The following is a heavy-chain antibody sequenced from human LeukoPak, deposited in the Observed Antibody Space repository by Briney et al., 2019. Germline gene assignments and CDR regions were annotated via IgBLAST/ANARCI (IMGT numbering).Heavy chain of an antibody. J-gene: IGHJ4*02. CDR2: IYYSGST. V-gene: IGHV4-59*08. D-gene: IGHD6-13*01. Sequence: SETLSLTCTVSGGSISSYYWSWIRQPPGEGLEWIGYIYYSGSTKYNPSLKSRVTMSVDTSKNQFSLKLSSVTAADTAVYYCARHKPGYSSSWLTDYWGQGTLVTVSS. CDR3: ARHKPGYSSSWLTDY. CDR1: GGSISSYY.